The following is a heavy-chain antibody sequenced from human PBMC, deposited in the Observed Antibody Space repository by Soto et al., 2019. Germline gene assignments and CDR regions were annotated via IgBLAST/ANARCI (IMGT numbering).Heavy chain of an antibody. Sequence: GGSLRLSCAASGFTFSSYGMHWVRQAPGKGLEWVAVIWYDGSNKYYADSVKGRFTISRDNSKNTLYLQMNSLRAEDTAVYYCARDHHLGLVGATTLDYWGQGTLVTVSS. CDR2: IWYDGSNK. CDR1: GFTFSSYG. CDR3: ARDHHLGLVGATTLDY. V-gene: IGHV3-33*01. J-gene: IGHJ4*02. D-gene: IGHD1-26*01.